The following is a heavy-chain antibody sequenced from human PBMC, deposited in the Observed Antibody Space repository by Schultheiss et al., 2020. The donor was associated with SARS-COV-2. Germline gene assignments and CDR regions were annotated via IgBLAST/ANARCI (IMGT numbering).Heavy chain of an antibody. CDR2: IYSGGST. CDR3: AKDSLHFLEGGASDYYYYMDV. J-gene: IGHJ6*03. Sequence: GGSLRLSCAASGFTFSSFWMHWVRQAPGKGLEWVSVIYSGGSTYYADSVKGRFTISRDNAKNSLYLQMNSLRAEDTALYYCAKDSLHFLEGGASDYYYYMDVWGKGTTVTVSS. CDR1: GFTFSSFW. D-gene: IGHD3-3*01. V-gene: IGHV3-53*05.